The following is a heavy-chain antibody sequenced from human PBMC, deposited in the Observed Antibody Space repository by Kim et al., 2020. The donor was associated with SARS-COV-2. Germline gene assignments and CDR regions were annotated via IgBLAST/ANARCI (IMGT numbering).Heavy chain of an antibody. CDR1: GYTFTSYA. V-gene: IGHV7-4-1*02. Sequence: ASVKVSCKASGYTFTSYAMNWVRQAPGQGLEWMGWINTNTGNPTYAQGFTGRFVFSLDTSVSTAYLQISSLKAEDTAVYYCARTRIGYSYGYQRPYYFDYWGQGTLVTVSS. J-gene: IGHJ4*02. CDR3: ARTRIGYSYGYQRPYYFDY. CDR2: INTNTGNP. D-gene: IGHD5-18*01.